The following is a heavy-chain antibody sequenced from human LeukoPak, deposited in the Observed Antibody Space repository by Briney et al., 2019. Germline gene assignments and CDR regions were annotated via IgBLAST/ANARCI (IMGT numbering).Heavy chain of an antibody. V-gene: IGHV3-23*01. Sequence: GGTLRLSCAASGFTFSSYGMSWVRQAPGKGLEWASAISGSGGGTYYADSVKGRFTISRDNSKNTLYLQMNSLRAEDTAVYYCAKGLGYCGGDCYSGWFDPWGQGTLVTVSS. D-gene: IGHD2-21*02. CDR2: ISGSGGGT. CDR1: GFTFSSYG. J-gene: IGHJ5*02. CDR3: AKGLGYCGGDCYSGWFDP.